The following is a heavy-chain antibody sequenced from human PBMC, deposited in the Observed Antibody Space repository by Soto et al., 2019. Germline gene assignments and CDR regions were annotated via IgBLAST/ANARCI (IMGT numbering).Heavy chain of an antibody. CDR2: TYYRSKWYY. CDR3: ARGEQYSGRIFDY. Sequence: SQTLSLTCAIAGDSVSSNSAGWSWVRQSPSRGLEWLGRTYYRSKWYYEYAVSVRGRITINPDTSKNQYSLQLNSVTPEDTAVYFCARGEQYSGRIFDYWGQGTLVTVSS. V-gene: IGHV6-1*01. D-gene: IGHD1-26*01. J-gene: IGHJ4*01. CDR1: GDSVSSNSAG.